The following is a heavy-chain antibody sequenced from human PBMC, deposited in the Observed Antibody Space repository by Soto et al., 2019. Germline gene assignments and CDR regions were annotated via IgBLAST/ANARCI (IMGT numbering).Heavy chain of an antibody. Sequence: GASVKVSCKASGYTFTSYAMHWVRQAPGQRLEWMGWINAGNGNTKYSQKFQGRVTITRDTSASTAYMELSSLRSEDTAVYYCARGLFVGATTSRWFDPWGQGTLVTVSS. CDR3: ARGLFVGATTSRWFDP. CDR1: GYTFTSYA. J-gene: IGHJ5*02. CDR2: INAGNGNT. V-gene: IGHV1-3*01. D-gene: IGHD2-21*01.